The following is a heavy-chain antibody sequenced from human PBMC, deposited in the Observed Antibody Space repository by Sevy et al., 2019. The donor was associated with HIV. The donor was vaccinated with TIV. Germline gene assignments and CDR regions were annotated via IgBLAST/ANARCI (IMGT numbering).Heavy chain of an antibody. V-gene: IGHV1-18*01. J-gene: IGHJ4*02. CDR3: ARAHSNYVSFLKY. CDR2: ISTYNGNT. CDR1: GYTFTNYG. D-gene: IGHD4-4*01. Sequence: ASVKVSCKVSGYTFTNYGISWVRQAPGHRLEWMGWISTYNGNTKYAQKLQGRVTMTTDTSTSTAYTEVRSLRSDDTAVYFCARAHSNYVSFLKYWAQGTLVTVSS.